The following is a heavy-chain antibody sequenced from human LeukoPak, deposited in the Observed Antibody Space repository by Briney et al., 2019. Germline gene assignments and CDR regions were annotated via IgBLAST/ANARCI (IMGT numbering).Heavy chain of an antibody. CDR1: GYTFTSYD. V-gene: IGHV1-8*03. CDR3: ARVRSYYDFWSGYYTTYYFDY. J-gene: IGHJ4*02. CDR2: MNPNSGNT. Sequence: ASVKVSCKASGYTFTSYDINWVRQATGQGLEWMGWMNPNSGNTGYAQKFQGRVTITRNTSISTAYMELSSLRSEDTAVYYCARVRSYYDFWSGYYTTYYFDYWGQGTLVTVSS. D-gene: IGHD3-3*01.